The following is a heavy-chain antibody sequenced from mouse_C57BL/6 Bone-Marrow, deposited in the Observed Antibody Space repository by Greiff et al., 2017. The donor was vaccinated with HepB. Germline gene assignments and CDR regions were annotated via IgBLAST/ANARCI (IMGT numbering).Heavy chain of an antibody. CDR2: IRSKSNNYAT. CDR1: GFSFNTYA. CDR3: VRITTRAMDD. J-gene: IGHJ4*01. Sequence: EVQLVESGGGLVQPKGSLKLSCAASGFSFNTYAMNWVRQAPGKGLEWVARIRSKSNNYATYYADSVKDRFTISRDDSESMLYLQMNNLKTEDTAMYYCVRITTRAMDDWGQGTSVTVSS. V-gene: IGHV10-1*01. D-gene: IGHD1-1*01.